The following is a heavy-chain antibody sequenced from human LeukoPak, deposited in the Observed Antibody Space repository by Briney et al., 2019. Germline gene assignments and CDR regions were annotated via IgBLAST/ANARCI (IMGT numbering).Heavy chain of an antibody. J-gene: IGHJ5*02. CDR3: AREVVPAAEGWFDP. D-gene: IGHD2-2*01. CDR2: VYYSGST. Sequence: SETLSLTCTVSGGSISSHYWSWIRQPPGKGLEWIGYVYYSGSTIYNPSLKSRVTISVDTSKNQFSLKLSSMTAADTAVYYCAREVVPAAEGWFDPWGQGTLVTVSS. CDR1: GGSISSHY. V-gene: IGHV4-59*11.